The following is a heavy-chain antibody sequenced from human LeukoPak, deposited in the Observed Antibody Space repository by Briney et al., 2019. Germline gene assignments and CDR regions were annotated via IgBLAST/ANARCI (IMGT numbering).Heavy chain of an antibody. J-gene: IGHJ3*02. D-gene: IGHD3-22*01. CDR2: IYNSGST. Sequence: PSETLSLTCTVSGGSISTDYWSWIRQPPGKGLEWIGYIYNSGSTNYNPSLKSRVTISVDTSKNQFSLKLSSVTAADTAVYYCARDAHHYYDSSGYYWGHAFDIWGQGTMVTVSS. CDR1: GGSISTDY. V-gene: IGHV4-59*01. CDR3: ARDAHHYYDSSGYYWGHAFDI.